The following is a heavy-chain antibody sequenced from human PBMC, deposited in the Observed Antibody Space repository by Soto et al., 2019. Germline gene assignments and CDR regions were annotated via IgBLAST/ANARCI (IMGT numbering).Heavy chain of an antibody. CDR2: ISGSGGST. J-gene: IGHJ4*02. V-gene: IGHV3-23*01. Sequence: PGGFLRLPCPSSGLHFSGYAMSWVRPVPGKGLEWVSAISGSGGSTYYADSVKGRFTISRDNSKNTLYLQMNSLRAEDTAVYYCATHRWGLWSNFDYWGQGTLVTVSS. CDR3: ATHRWGLWSNFDY. D-gene: IGHD3-10*01. CDR1: GLHFSGYA.